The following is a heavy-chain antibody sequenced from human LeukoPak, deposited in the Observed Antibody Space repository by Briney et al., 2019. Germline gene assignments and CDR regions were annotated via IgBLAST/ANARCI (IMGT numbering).Heavy chain of an antibody. CDR2: ISSSSSTI. CDR1: GFTFSSYS. V-gene: IGHV3-48*01. J-gene: IGHJ4*02. Sequence: GGSLRLSCAASGFTFSSYSMNWVRQAPGKGLEWVSYISSSSSTIYYADSVKGRFTISRDNAKNSLYLRMNSLRAEDTAVYYCARVCRTSCDDYWGQGTLVTVSS. CDR3: ARVCRTSCDDY. D-gene: IGHD2-2*01.